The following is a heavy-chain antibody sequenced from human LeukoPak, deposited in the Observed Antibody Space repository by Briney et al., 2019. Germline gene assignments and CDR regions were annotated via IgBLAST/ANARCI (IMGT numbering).Heavy chain of an antibody. J-gene: IGHJ4*02. V-gene: IGHV4-34*01. D-gene: IGHD3-3*01. CDR3: ARARRDSGYYKVDY. CDR1: GGSLSGSY. Sequence: SETLSLTCVGYGGSLSGSYWSWIRQPPGKGLEWIGEINHSGSANYNPSLKSRVTLSIDKSKNQFSLNVNSVTAADTAVYYCARARRDSGYYKVDYWGQGTLVTVSS. CDR2: INHSGSA.